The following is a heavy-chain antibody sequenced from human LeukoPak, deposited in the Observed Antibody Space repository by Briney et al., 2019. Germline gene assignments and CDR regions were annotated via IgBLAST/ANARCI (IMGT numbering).Heavy chain of an antibody. D-gene: IGHD5-18*01. CDR2: ISTYNGDT. Sequence: ASVKVSCKASGYTFTSYGISWVRQAPGQGLEWVGWISTYNGDTKNAQKFQGRVTMTTDTSTGTAYMELRSLRSDDTAMYYCARVADTALIIAFDIWGQGTPVTVSS. J-gene: IGHJ4*02. V-gene: IGHV1-18*01. CDR1: GYTFTSYG. CDR3: ARVADTALIIAFDI.